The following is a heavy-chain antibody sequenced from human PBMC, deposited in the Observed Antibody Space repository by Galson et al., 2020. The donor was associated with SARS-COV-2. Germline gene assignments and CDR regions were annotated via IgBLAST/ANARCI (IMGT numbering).Heavy chain of an antibody. CDR2: ISSSSSYI. D-gene: IGHD3-3*01. CDR3: ARDGRVLEWLLNYYYYYIDV. V-gene: IGHV3-21*01. Sequence: GGSLRLSCAASGFTFSSYSMNWVRQAPGKGLEWVSSISSSSSYIYYADSVKGRFTISRDNAKNSLYLQMNSLRAEDTAVYYCARDGRVLEWLLNYYYYYIDVWGKGTTVTVSS. CDR1: GFTFSSYS. J-gene: IGHJ6*03.